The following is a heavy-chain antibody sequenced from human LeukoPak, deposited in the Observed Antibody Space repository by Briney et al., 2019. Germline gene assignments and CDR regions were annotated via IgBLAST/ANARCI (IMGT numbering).Heavy chain of an antibody. V-gene: IGHV1-2*02. J-gene: IGHJ4*02. D-gene: IGHD3-10*01. Sequence: ASVKVSCKASGYTFTGYYMHWVRQAPGQGLEWMGWINPNSGGTNYAQKFQGRVTMTRDTSISTAYMELSRLRSDDTAVYYCAREDTMVRGVIQGFDYWGQATLVTVSS. CDR2: INPNSGGT. CDR1: GYTFTGYY. CDR3: AREDTMVRGVIQGFDY.